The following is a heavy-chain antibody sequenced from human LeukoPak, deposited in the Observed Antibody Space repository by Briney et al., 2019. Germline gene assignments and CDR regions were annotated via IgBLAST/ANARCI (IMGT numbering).Heavy chain of an antibody. CDR1: GGSISSYY. CDR2: IYYSGST. V-gene: IGHV4-59*01. J-gene: IGHJ6*03. CDR3: ARGKVADFWSGYPYYYYYMDV. Sequence: SETLSLTCTVSGGSISSYYWSWIRQPPGKGLEWIGYIYYSGSTNHNPSLKSRVTISVDTSKNQFSLKLSSVTAADTAVYYCARGKVADFWSGYPYYYYYMDVWGKGTTVTVSS. D-gene: IGHD3-3*01.